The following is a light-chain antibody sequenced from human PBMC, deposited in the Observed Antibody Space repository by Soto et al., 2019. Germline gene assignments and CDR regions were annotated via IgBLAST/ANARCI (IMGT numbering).Light chain of an antibody. J-gene: IGKJ3*01. CDR3: QQYGFS. V-gene: IGKV1-5*01. CDR2: DAS. CDR1: QSVSYW. Sequence: DIHMTQSPSTLSASVGDRVTITCRASQSVSYWLAWYQQKPGKAPKLLIHDASSLESGVPSRFRGGGSGQEFTLTISGQQPDDFATYYCQQYGFSFGPGTKV.